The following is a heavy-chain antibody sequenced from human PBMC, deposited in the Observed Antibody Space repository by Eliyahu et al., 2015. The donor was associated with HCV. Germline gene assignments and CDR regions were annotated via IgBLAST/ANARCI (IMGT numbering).Heavy chain of an antibody. Sequence: QVQLQESGPGLVKPSETLSLTCXVSGGXIXTYSWSWIRQPPGKGLGWIGDIHYSGSTNYNPSLKSRVTISVDTSKNQFSLKLTSVTAADTAVYYCASGGGGIAVAGTGGWFDPWGQGTLVTVSS. V-gene: IGHV4-59*01. J-gene: IGHJ5*02. D-gene: IGHD6-19*01. CDR1: GGXIXTYS. CDR2: IHYSGST. CDR3: ASGGGGIAVAGTGGWFDP.